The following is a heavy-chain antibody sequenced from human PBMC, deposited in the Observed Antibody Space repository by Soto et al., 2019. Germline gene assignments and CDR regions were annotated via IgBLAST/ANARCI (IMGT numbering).Heavy chain of an antibody. Sequence: GGSLRLSCAASGFTFSNYWMHWVRQAPGKGLVWVSRINSDGSTTTYADSGKGRFTISRDNAKNTLYLQMNSLRAEDTAVYYCARSDSTYGYYNNAMDVWGQGTTVTVSS. D-gene: IGHD3-10*01. CDR3: ARSDSTYGYYNNAMDV. CDR1: GFTFSNYW. J-gene: IGHJ6*02. V-gene: IGHV3-74*03. CDR2: INSDGSTT.